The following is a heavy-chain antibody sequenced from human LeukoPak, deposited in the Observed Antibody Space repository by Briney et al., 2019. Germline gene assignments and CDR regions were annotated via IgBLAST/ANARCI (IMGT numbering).Heavy chain of an antibody. V-gene: IGHV3-7*01. J-gene: IGHJ5*02. CDR2: IKQDGSEK. Sequence: GGSLRLSCAASGFTFSSYWMSWVRQAPGKGLEWVANIKQDGSEKYYVDSVKGRFTISRDNAKNSLYLQMNSLRAEDTAVYYCARDQPVGYYYDFNWFDPWGQGTLVTVSS. CDR1: GFTFSSYW. CDR3: ARDQPVGYYYDFNWFDP. D-gene: IGHD3-22*01.